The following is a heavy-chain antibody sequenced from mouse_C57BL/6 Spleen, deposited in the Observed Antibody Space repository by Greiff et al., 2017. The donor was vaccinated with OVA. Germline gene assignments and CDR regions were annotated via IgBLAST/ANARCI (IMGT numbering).Heavy chain of an antibody. CDR3: TTLGRNYAMDY. D-gene: IGHD4-1*01. CDR1: GFNIKDYY. Sequence: EVQLQQSGAELVRPGASVKLSCTASGFNIKDYYMHWVKQRPEQGLAWIGRIDPEGGDTEYAPKFQGKATMTADTSSNPAYLQLSSLTSEDTAVYYCTTLGRNYAMDYWGQGTSVTVSS. CDR2: IDPEGGDT. V-gene: IGHV14-1*01. J-gene: IGHJ4*01.